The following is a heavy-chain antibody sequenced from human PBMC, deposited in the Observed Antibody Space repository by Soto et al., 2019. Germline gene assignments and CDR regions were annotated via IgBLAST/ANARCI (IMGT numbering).Heavy chain of an antibody. CDR3: ARSPRSSPYFDY. CDR2: IYPGDYET. D-gene: IGHD6-13*01. J-gene: IGHJ4*02. CDR1: GYTFSNFW. V-gene: IGHV5-51*01. Sequence: ESLKISCQCSGYTFSNFWIAWVRQLPGKDLEWMGIIYPGDYETRYSPSFHGKVTISADRSIGTAYLQWSSLEASDSAFYFCARSPRSSPYFDYWGQGALVTVSS.